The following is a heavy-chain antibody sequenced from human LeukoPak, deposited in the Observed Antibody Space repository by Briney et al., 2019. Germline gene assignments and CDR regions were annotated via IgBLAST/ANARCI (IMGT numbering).Heavy chain of an antibody. D-gene: IGHD6-6*01. Sequence: SETLSLTCTVSGGSISNYYWSWIRHPAGKGPEWIGRIFSSGSTNYNPSLKSRVTISVDKSNNQFSLKLTSVTAADTAVYYCARLRQLDIDYWGQGTLVSVS. V-gene: IGHV4-4*07. CDR2: IFSSGST. J-gene: IGHJ4*02. CDR3: ARLRQLDIDY. CDR1: GGSISNYY.